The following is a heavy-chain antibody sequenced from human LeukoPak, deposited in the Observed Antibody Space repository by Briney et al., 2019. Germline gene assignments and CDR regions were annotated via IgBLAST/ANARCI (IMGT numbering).Heavy chain of an antibody. J-gene: IGHJ4*02. CDR1: GGSISSYY. CDR2: IYYSGST. D-gene: IGHD5-12*01. CDR3: ARGSSGYDLPDY. Sequence: SETLSLTCTVSGGSISSYYWSWIRQPPGKGLEWIGYIYYSGSTNYNPSLKSRVTISVDTSKNQFSLELSSVTAADTAVYFCARGSSGYDLPDYWGQGTLVTVSS. V-gene: IGHV4-59*01.